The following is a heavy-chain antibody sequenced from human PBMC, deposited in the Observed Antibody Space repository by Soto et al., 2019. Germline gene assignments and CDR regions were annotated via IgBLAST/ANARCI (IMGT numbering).Heavy chain of an antibody. CDR2: INPNSGGT. V-gene: IGHV1-2*04. CDR3: ARGETYYYDSSGYKPLGRTYYGMDV. CDR1: GYTFTGYY. J-gene: IGHJ6*02. D-gene: IGHD3-22*01. Sequence: GASVKVSCKASGYTFTGYYMHWVRQAPGQGLEWMGWINPNSGGTNYAQKFQGWVTMTRDTSISTAYMELSRLRSDDTAVYYCARGETYYYDSSGYKPLGRTYYGMDVWGQGTTVTVSS.